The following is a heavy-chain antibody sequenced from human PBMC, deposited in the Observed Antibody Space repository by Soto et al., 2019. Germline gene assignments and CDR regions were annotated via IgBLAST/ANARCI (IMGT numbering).Heavy chain of an antibody. Sequence: QVQLVQSGAEVKKPGSSVKVSCKASGGTFSSYAISWVRQAPGHGLEWMGGIIPIFGTAHYAQKFQGRVTIPADESTSTGNMERSSLRSEATAVYYWASHYDSSGYYYRGLDYWGQGTLVTVSS. CDR3: ASHYDSSGYYYRGLDY. V-gene: IGHV1-69*12. J-gene: IGHJ4*02. CDR2: IIPIFGTA. CDR1: GGTFSSYA. D-gene: IGHD3-22*01.